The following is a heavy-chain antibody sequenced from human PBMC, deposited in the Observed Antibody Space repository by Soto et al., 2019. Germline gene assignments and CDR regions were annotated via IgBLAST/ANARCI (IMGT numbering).Heavy chain of an antibody. Sequence: PSQTLSLTCAISGDSVSSNSAAGNWIRQSPSRGLEWLGRTYYRSKWYNDYAVSVKSRITINPDTSKNQFSLQLNSVTPEDTAVYYCAGDRQSERYGMDVWGQGTTVTVSS. V-gene: IGHV6-1*01. CDR2: TYYRSKWYN. D-gene: IGHD3-3*01. CDR3: AGDRQSERYGMDV. CDR1: GDSVSSNSAA. J-gene: IGHJ6*02.